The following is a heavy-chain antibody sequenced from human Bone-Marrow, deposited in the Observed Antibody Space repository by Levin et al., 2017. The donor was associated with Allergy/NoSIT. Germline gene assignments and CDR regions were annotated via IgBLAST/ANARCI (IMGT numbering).Heavy chain of an antibody. D-gene: IGHD5-12*01. V-gene: IGHV5-51*01. CDR1: GYSFTSFW. J-gene: IGHJ4*02. Sequence: KVSCQASGYSFTSFWIGWVRQMPGKGLEWMGFIYPSDSDTRYSPSFQGQVTISVDRSFNSASLQWSSLKASDTAMYDCVRLNTLRGYGGYDYGSFDIWGQGTLITVSS. CDR3: VRLNTLRGYGGYDYGSFDI. CDR2: IYPSDSDT.